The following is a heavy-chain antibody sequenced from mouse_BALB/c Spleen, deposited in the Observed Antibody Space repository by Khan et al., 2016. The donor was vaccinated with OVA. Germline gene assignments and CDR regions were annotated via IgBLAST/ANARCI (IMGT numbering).Heavy chain of an antibody. CDR2: INYGGSN. CDR1: GYSITSGYY. CDR3: ARGGRWFDY. J-gene: IGHJ3*01. Sequence: VQLQQSGPGLVKPSQSLSLTCSVTGYSITSGYYWNWIRQFPGNKLEWMGYINYGGSNNYNPSLKNRISITRDTSKNQFFLKLNSVTTEDTATYYCARGGRWFDYWGQGTLVTVSA. V-gene: IGHV3-6*02.